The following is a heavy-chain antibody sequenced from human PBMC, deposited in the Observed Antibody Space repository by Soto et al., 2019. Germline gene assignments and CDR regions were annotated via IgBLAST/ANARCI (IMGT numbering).Heavy chain of an antibody. CDR2: INPSGGST. CDR3: ARAICSGGSCYPGPNFDY. V-gene: IGHV1-46*03. J-gene: IGHJ4*02. CDR1: GYTFTSYY. D-gene: IGHD2-15*01. Sequence: ASVKVSCKASGYTFTSYYMHWVRQAPGQGLEWMGIINPSGGSTSYAQKFQGRVTMTRDTSTSTVYMELSSLRSEDTAVYYCARAICSGGSCYPGPNFDYWGQGTLVTVSS.